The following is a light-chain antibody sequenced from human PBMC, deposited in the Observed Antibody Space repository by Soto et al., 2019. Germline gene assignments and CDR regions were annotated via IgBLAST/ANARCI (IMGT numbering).Light chain of an antibody. J-gene: IGLJ1*01. V-gene: IGLV2-23*02. CDR3: CSYAGSNALYV. CDR1: SSDVGTYNL. CDR2: EIS. Sequence: QSALTQPASVSXSPGQSITISCTGASSDVGTYNLVSWYQQHPGKAPKLMIYEISKRPSGVSNRFSGSKSXXXXXXTXXGXXXXDEADYYCCSYAGSNALYVFGT.